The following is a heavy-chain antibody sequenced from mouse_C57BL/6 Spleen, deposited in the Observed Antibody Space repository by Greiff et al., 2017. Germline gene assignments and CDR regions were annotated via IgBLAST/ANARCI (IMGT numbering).Heavy chain of an antibody. CDR1: GYTFTDYY. D-gene: IGHD1-1*01. Sequence: EVQLQQSGPELVKPGASVKISCKASGYTFTDYYMNWVKQSHGKSLEWIGDINPNNGGTSYNQKFKGKATLTVDKSSSTAYMELRSLTSEDSAVYYCARLYYGSPFDYWGQGTTLTVSS. V-gene: IGHV1-26*01. CDR2: INPNNGGT. J-gene: IGHJ2*01. CDR3: ARLYYGSPFDY.